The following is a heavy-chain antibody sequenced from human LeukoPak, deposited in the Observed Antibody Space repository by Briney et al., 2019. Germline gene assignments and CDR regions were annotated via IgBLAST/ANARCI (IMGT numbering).Heavy chain of an antibody. J-gene: IGHJ4*02. CDR2: ISDSSGTI. Sequence: GGSLRLSSAASGFTFNTYSMNWVRQAPGKGLEWISYISDSSGTIYYADSVKGRFTISRDNGKNSLYLQMNSLRAEDTAVYYCARGPYGDYVDALDYWGQGTLVTVSS. V-gene: IGHV3-48*01. CDR3: ARGPYGDYVDALDY. D-gene: IGHD4-17*01. CDR1: GFTFNTYS.